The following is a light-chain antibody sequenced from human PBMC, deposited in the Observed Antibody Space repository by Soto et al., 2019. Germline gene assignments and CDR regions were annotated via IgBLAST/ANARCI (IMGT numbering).Light chain of an antibody. Sequence: EIVLTQSPATLSSSPGERATLSCRASQTVSSKFAWYRRKPGHAPRLLIYDTSNRATGTPARFSGSGSGTDFTLAISSLEPEDFAVYYCHQSKSWPRTFGQGTKVDIK. CDR1: QTVSSK. J-gene: IGKJ1*01. V-gene: IGKV3-11*01. CDR3: HQSKSWPRT. CDR2: DTS.